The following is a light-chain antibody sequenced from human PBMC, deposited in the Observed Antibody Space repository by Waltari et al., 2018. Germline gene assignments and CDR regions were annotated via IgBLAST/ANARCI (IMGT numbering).Light chain of an antibody. V-gene: IGLV3-1*01. CDR3: QALGTGAWV. CDR1: ILGDRY. CDR2: QDT. J-gene: IGLJ3*02. Sequence: SYELTQPPSVYVCPGQTASIGCSGDILGDRYASWSQQKPGQSPLLVIYQDTKRPSEIPERFSGSKSANAPTLTITGTQAMDEADYYCQALGTGAWVFGGGTKLTVL.